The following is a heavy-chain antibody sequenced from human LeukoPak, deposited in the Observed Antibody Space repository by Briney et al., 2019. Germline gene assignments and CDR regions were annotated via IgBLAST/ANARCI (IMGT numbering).Heavy chain of an antibody. CDR1: GFTFSSYA. Sequence: GGSLRLSCAASGFTFSSYAMNWVRQAPGKGLEWVSAVSANGSTTYYADSVKGRFTISRDNSRNTLSLQMNSLRAEDTAVYYCARENYMNSLDYWGQGTLVTVPS. V-gene: IGHV3-23*01. D-gene: IGHD5-24*01. CDR3: ARENYMNSLDY. J-gene: IGHJ4*02. CDR2: VSANGSTT.